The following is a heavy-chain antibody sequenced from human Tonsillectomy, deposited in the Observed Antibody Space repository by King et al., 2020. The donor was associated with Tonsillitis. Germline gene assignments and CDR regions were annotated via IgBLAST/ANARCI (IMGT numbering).Heavy chain of an antibody. CDR2: INPNSGGT. V-gene: IGHV1-2*02. J-gene: IGHJ6*03. Sequence: QLVQSGAEVKKPGASVKVSCKASGYTFTGYYMHWVRQAPGQGLEWMGWINPNSGGTNYAQKFQGRVTMNRDTSISTAYMERSRLGSDDTAGYYCARDVIYNWNDVSYYYYMDVWGKGTTVTVSS. D-gene: IGHD1-1*01. CDR1: GYTFTGYY. CDR3: ARDVIYNWNDVSYYYYMDV.